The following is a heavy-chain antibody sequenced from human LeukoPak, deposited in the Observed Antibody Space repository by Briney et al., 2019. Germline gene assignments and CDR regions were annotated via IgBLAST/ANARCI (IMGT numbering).Heavy chain of an antibody. V-gene: IGHV4-59*01. CDR1: GGSISSYY. Sequence: SETLSLTCTVSGGSISSYYWSWIRQPPGKGLEWIGYIYYSGSTNYNPSLKSRVTISVDTSKNQFSLKLSSVTAADTAVYYCARDSSGYLGHHYYYMDVWGKGTTVTVSS. CDR2: IYYSGST. D-gene: IGHD3-22*01. CDR3: ARDSSGYLGHHYYYMDV. J-gene: IGHJ6*03.